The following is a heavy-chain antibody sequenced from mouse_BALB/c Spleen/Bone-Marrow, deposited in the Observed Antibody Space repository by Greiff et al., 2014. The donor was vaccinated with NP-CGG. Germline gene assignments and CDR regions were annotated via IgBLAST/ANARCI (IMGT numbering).Heavy chain of an antibody. CDR1: GFNIKDTY. D-gene: IGHD1-1*01. CDR2: IDPANGNT. J-gene: IGHJ3*01. Sequence: VHVKQSGAELVKPGASVKLSCTASGFNIKDTYMYWVKQRPEQGLEWIGRIDPANGNTKYDPKFQGKATITADTSSNTAYLQLSSLTSEDTAVYYCAAYCYGSSQFAYWGQGTLVTVSA. V-gene: IGHV14-3*02. CDR3: AAYCYGSSQFAY.